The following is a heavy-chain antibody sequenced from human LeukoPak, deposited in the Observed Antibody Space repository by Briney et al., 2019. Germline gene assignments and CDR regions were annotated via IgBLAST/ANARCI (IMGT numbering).Heavy chain of an antibody. D-gene: IGHD3-22*01. Sequence: ASVKVSCKASGYTFTSFILTWVRQAPGQGLEWMGWISVYNGHTNYAQNLQGRVTMTTETSTNTAYMELRSLRSDDTAVYYCARGMYYYDSSSPLDCWGQGTLVTVFS. V-gene: IGHV1-18*01. J-gene: IGHJ4*02. CDR2: ISVYNGHT. CDR1: GYTFTSFI. CDR3: ARGMYYYDSSSPLDC.